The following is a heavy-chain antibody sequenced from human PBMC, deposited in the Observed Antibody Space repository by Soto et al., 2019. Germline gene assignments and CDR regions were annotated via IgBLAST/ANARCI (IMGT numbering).Heavy chain of an antibody. V-gene: IGHV3-49*03. CDR3: TTTQASSWSTNYYYYGMDV. CDR2: IRRKAYGGTT. CDR1: GFTFGDYA. J-gene: IGHJ6*02. Sequence: QPGGSLRLSCTASGFTFGDYAMSWFRQAPGKGLEWVGFIRRKAYGGTTEYAASVKGRFTISRDDSKSIAYLQMNSLKTEDTAVYYCTTTQASSWSTNYYYYGMDVWGQGTTVTVSS. D-gene: IGHD6-13*01.